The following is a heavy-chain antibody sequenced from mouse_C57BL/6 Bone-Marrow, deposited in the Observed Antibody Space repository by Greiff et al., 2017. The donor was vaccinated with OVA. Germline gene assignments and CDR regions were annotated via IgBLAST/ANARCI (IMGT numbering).Heavy chain of an antibody. CDR1: GFTFSSYA. D-gene: IGHD2-1*01. CDR3: ARGGNYGPYAMDY. CDR2: ISDGGSYT. Sequence: EVQRVESGGGLVKPGGSLKLSCAASGFTFSSYAMSWVRQTPEKRLEWVATISDGGSYTYYPDNVKGRFTISRDNAKNNLYLQRSHLKSEDTAMYYCARGGNYGPYAMDYWGQGTSVTVSS. J-gene: IGHJ4*01. V-gene: IGHV5-4*01.